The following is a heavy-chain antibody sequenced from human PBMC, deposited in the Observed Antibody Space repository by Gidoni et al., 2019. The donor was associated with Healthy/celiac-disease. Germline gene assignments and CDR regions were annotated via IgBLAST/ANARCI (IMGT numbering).Heavy chain of an antibody. V-gene: IGHV4-31*11. Sequence: QVQLQEAGPGLVKPSQTLSLTCAVSGGSLSRGGYYWSWIRQHPGKGLGCIGYIYYSGSTYYTPVLKSRVTISVDTSKNQFSLKLSSVTAADTAVYYCARVPHSYGYVGIDYWGQGTLVTVSS. CDR1: GGSLSRGGYY. J-gene: IGHJ4*02. D-gene: IGHD5-18*01. CDR2: IYYSGST. CDR3: ARVPHSYGYVGIDY.